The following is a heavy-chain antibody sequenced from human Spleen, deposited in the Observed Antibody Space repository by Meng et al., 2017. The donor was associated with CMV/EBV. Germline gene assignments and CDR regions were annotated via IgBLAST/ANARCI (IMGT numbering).Heavy chain of an antibody. J-gene: IGHJ4*01. CDR1: TLCTFA. D-gene: IGHD6-6*01. CDR3: AKESISIAARPETNHFDS. Sequence: TLCTFAMIWVRQATVKALDLVSMVYSAGVSTYYADFMKGLFTISRDNSRNILYLQMNSLRAEDTAIYFCAKESISIAARPETNHFDSWGHGTLVTVSS. CDR2: VYSAGVST. V-gene: IGHV3-23*03.